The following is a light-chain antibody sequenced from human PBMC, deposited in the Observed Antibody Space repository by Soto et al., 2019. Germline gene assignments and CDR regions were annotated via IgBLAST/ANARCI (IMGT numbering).Light chain of an antibody. CDR1: SSDVDGYNY. V-gene: IGLV2-14*01. J-gene: IGLJ1*01. CDR3: SSYRSGGTFV. Sequence: QSALTQPASVSGSPGQSIAISCTGTSSDVDGYNYVSWHQQHPGKAPKVLISVVSNRPSGVSNRFSGSKSGNTASLTISGLQADDEADYYCSSYRSGGTFVFGSGTKVTVL. CDR2: VVS.